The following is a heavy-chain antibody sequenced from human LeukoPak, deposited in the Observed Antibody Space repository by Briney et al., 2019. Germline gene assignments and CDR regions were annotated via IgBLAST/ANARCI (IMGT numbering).Heavy chain of an antibody. Sequence: SQTLSLTCTVSGGSISSSNYYWGWIRQPPGKGLEWIGSIYYSGSTYYSPSLKSRVTISVDTSKNQFSLKLSSVTAADTAVYYCARIIEMATIFAPFDPWGQGTLVTVSS. J-gene: IGHJ5*02. CDR3: ARIIEMATIFAPFDP. CDR2: IYYSGST. V-gene: IGHV4-39*01. CDR1: GGSISSSNYY. D-gene: IGHD5-24*01.